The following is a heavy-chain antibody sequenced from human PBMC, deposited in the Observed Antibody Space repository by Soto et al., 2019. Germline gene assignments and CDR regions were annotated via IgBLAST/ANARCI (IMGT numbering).Heavy chain of an antibody. CDR3: AASSAIAAAGYFKF. Sequence: SVKVSCKASGDLFNNHAFNWVRQAPGQGLEWMGRISPLFSTTNYAQKFQGRVTIGADELTTVVYLEVNNLESDDSAIYYCAASSAIAAAGYFKFWGQGTLVTVSS. D-gene: IGHD6-13*01. CDR2: ISPLFSTT. V-gene: IGHV1-69*13. CDR1: GDLFNNHA. J-gene: IGHJ4*02.